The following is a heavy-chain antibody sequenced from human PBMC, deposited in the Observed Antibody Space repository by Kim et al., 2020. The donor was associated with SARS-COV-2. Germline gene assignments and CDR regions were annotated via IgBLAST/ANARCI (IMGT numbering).Heavy chain of an antibody. CDR3: TTDYTFAAAGTQDLDY. Sequence: PVKGRFTISRDDSKNTLYLQMNSLKTEDTAVYYCTTDYTFAAAGTQDLDYWGQGTLVTVSS. D-gene: IGHD6-13*01. V-gene: IGHV3-15*01. J-gene: IGHJ4*02.